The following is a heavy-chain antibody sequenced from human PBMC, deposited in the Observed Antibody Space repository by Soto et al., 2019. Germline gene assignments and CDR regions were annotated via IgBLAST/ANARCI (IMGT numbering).Heavy chain of an antibody. V-gene: IGHV3-48*02. Sequence: GGSLRLSCAASGFTFSSYAMNWVRQAPGKGLEWVSYISNSGSIIYYADSVKGRFTISRDSAKNSLYLQMNSLRDEDTAVYYCARDKGYSGYGVDYWGQGTLVTVSS. J-gene: IGHJ4*02. CDR2: ISNSGSII. D-gene: IGHD5-12*01. CDR1: GFTFSSYA. CDR3: ARDKGYSGYGVDY.